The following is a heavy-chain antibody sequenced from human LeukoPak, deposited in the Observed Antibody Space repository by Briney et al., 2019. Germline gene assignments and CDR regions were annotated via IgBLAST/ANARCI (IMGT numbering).Heavy chain of an antibody. CDR2: ISSSSSTI. CDR3: ARKTDSSGSGDY. Sequence: GGSLRLSCAASGFTFSTYGMNWVRQAPGKGLQWVSYISSSSSTIYYADSVKGRFTISRDASKNTLFLQMNSLRADDTAVYYCARKTDSSGSGDYWGQGTLVTVSS. CDR1: GFTFSTYG. V-gene: IGHV3-48*01. J-gene: IGHJ4*02. D-gene: IGHD3-22*01.